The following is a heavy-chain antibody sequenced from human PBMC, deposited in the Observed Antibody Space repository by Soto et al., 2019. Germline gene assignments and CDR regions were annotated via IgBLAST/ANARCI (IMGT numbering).Heavy chain of an antibody. Sequence: QVQLVQSGAEVKKPGSSVKVSCKASGGTFSSYAISWVRQAPGQGLEWMGGIIPIFGTANYAQKFQGRVTITADESTSTAYMELSSLRSEDTAVYYCAREGAVVVAPAATYNWFDPWGQGTLVTVSS. V-gene: IGHV1-69*01. CDR3: AREGAVVVAPAATYNWFDP. D-gene: IGHD2-2*01. CDR2: IIPIFGTA. CDR1: GGTFSSYA. J-gene: IGHJ5*02.